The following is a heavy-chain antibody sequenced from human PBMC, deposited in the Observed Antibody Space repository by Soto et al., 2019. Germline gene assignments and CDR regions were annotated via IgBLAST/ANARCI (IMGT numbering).Heavy chain of an antibody. J-gene: IGHJ4*02. CDR1: VFSLITSRMC. CDR3: ARGIAARPHAKPHLRGPYFDY. V-gene: IGHV2-70*01. D-gene: IGHD6-6*01. CDR2: IDCDDDK. Sequence: VSGPTLVNPTQTLTLTYTFSVFSLITSRMCVGWIRQPPVKALEWLPLIDCDDDKYYSTSLKTRHTIANDNAKNQGGLTLTNMEPVDTATYYRARGIAARPHAKPHLRGPYFDYWGQGTLVTVSS.